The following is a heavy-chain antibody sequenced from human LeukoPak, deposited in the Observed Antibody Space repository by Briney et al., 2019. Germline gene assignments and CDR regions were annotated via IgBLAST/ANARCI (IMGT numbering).Heavy chain of an antibody. Sequence: GGSLRLSCAASGFTFDDYAMHWVRQAPGKGLEWVSGISWNSGSIGYADSVKGRFTISRDNAKNSLYLQMNSLRAEDTALYYCAKDTGYYYDSSNYLGYWGQGTLVTVSS. CDR2: ISWNSGSI. CDR1: GFTFDDYA. J-gene: IGHJ4*02. V-gene: IGHV3-9*01. D-gene: IGHD3-22*01. CDR3: AKDTGYYYDSSNYLGY.